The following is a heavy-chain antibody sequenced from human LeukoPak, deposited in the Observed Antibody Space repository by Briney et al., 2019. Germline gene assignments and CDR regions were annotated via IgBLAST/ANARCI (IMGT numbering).Heavy chain of an antibody. CDR1: GGSLSGHY. V-gene: IGHV4-34*01. CDR2: INHSGSS. D-gene: IGHD3-22*01. J-gene: IGHJ4*02. Sequence: PSETLSLTCSVYGGSLSGHYWSWIRQSPGRGLEWIGEINHSGSSNYNASLKSRVTISVDTSKNQFSLKLSPVTAADTAVYYCAQYYYDSSGYYYVGFFDFWGQGTLVTVSS. CDR3: AQYYYDSSGYYYVGFFDF.